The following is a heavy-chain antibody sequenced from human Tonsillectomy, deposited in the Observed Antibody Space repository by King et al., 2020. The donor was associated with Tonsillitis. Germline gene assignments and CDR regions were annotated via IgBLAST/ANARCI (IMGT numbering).Heavy chain of an antibody. CDR1: GGSISSYY. CDR3: AREGFLGYCTNGVCYTNWYFDL. D-gene: IGHD2-8*01. J-gene: IGHJ2*01. V-gene: IGHV4-4*07. CDR2: IYTSGST. Sequence: QLQESGPGLVKPSETLSLTCTVSGGSISSYYWSWIRRPAGKGLEWIGRIYTSGSTNYNPSLKSRVTMSVDTSKNQFSLKLSSVTAADTAVYYCAREGFLGYCTNGVCYTNWYFDLWGRGTLVTVSS.